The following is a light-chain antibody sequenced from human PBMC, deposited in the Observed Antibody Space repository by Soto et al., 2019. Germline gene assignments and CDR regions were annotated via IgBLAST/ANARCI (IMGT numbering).Light chain of an antibody. CDR1: QGISNY. CDR2: AAS. J-gene: IGKJ5*01. V-gene: IGKV1-27*01. CDR3: QQVDTYPIT. Sequence: DIQMAQSPSCLSASVGERVTISCRASQGISNYLAWYQQKPGKVPKFLIYAASTLQSGVPSRFSGSGSGTDFTLTISSLQPEDVATYFCQQVDTYPITFGQGTRLEIK.